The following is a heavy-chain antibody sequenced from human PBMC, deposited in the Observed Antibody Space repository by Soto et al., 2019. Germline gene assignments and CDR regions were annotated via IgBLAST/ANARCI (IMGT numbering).Heavy chain of an antibody. V-gene: IGHV1-18*01. Sequence: ASVKVSCKAAGYAFTSYGISWVRQAPGQGLEWMGWISAYNGNTNYAQKLQGRVTMTTDTSTSTAYMELRSLRSDDTAVYYCARGMYSSGWYEYFQHWGQGTLVTVSS. D-gene: IGHD6-19*01. CDR2: ISAYNGNT. CDR1: GYAFTSYG. J-gene: IGHJ1*01. CDR3: ARGMYSSGWYEYFQH.